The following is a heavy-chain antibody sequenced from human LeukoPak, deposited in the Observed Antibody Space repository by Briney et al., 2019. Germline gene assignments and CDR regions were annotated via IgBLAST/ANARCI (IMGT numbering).Heavy chain of an antibody. Sequence: SETLSLTCTVSGGSISSSSYYWGWIRQPPGKGLEWIGSIYYSGSTYYNPSLKSRVTISVATSKNQFSLKLSSVTAADTAVYYCARGRTIIADYCSSTSCSHRRWFDPWGQGTLVTVSS. J-gene: IGHJ5*02. CDR2: IYYSGST. CDR1: GGSISSSSYY. CDR3: ARGRTIIADYCSSTSCSHRRWFDP. V-gene: IGHV4-39*01. D-gene: IGHD2-2*01.